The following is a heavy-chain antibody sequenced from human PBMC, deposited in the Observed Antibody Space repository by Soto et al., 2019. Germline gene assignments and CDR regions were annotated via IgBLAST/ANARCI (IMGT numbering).Heavy chain of an antibody. V-gene: IGHV3-48*04. CDR1: EFPFSLYS. J-gene: IGHJ4*02. Sequence: GGSLRLSCEASEFPFSLYSLLWVRQAPGKGLEWVSYISSSGSTIYYADSVKGRFTISRDNAKNSLYLQMNSLRAEDTAVYYWARDCLDYYDSSGYTLFEYWGQGTLVTVSS. D-gene: IGHD3-22*01. CDR3: ARDCLDYYDSSGYTLFEY. CDR2: ISSSGSTI.